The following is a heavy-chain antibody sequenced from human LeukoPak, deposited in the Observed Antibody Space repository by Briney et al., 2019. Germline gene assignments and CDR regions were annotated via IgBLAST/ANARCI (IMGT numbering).Heavy chain of an antibody. CDR3: ARGRDGYNYNYYYMDV. Sequence: GGSLRLSCAASGFTFSSYAMSWVRQAPGKGLEWVSAISGSGGSTYYADSVKGRFTISRDNAKNSLYLQMNSLRAEDTAVYYCARGRDGYNYNYYYMDVWGKGTTVTVSS. J-gene: IGHJ6*03. CDR1: GFTFSSYA. V-gene: IGHV3-23*01. CDR2: ISGSGGST. D-gene: IGHD5-24*01.